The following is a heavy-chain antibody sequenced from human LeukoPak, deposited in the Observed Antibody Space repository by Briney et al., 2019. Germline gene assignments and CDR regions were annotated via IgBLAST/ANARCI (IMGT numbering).Heavy chain of an antibody. J-gene: IGHJ4*02. Sequence: GGSLRLSCAASGFTFSSYSMNWVRQAPGKGLEWVSSISSGSSYIYYADSVKGRFTISRDNAKNSLYLQMNSLRAEDTAVYYCARDQSIEAFGYWGQGTLVTVSS. CDR1: GFTFSSYS. CDR3: ARDQSIEAFGY. V-gene: IGHV3-21*01. CDR2: ISSGSSYI. D-gene: IGHD6-6*01.